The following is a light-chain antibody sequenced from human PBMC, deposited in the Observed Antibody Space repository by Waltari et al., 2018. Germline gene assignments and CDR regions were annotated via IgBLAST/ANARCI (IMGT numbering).Light chain of an antibody. CDR3: QTWGTGIQV. V-gene: IGLV4-69*01. Sequence: QLVVTQSPSASASLGASVKLTCTLSSGHSHSAIAWPPQPPGKGPRFLMKINRDGSHRKGNGVPDRFSASSSGAERYLTISSLQSADEGDYHCQTWGTGIQVFGGGTKLTVL. J-gene: IGLJ3*02. CDR1: SGHSHSA. CDR2: INRDGSH.